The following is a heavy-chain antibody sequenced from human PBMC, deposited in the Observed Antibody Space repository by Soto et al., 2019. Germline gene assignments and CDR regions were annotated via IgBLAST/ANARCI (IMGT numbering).Heavy chain of an antibody. D-gene: IGHD2-2*01. CDR1: GFTFTNYL. Sequence: EVQLLESGGDLVQPGGYLRLYCAASGFTFTNYLMKWVRQAPGKGLEWVSSIDKSGGDTYYADSVKGRFTISRDNSKNTLYLQMNGLRAEDTALYYCAKDTYSRSWYFWGQGTLVTVSS. V-gene: IGHV3-23*05. CDR3: AKDTYSRSWYF. CDR2: IDKSGGDT. J-gene: IGHJ4*02.